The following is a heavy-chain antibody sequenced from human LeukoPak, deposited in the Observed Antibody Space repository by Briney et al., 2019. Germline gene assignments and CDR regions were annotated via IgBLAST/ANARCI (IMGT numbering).Heavy chain of an antibody. CDR1: GYTFTSYD. CDR3: ARDPEGY. J-gene: IGHJ4*02. CDR2: IIPILGIA. Sequence: SVKVSCKASGYTFTSYDIYWLRQAPGQGPEWMGRIIPILGIANYAQKFQGRVTITADKSTNTAYMELSSLRSEDTAVYYCARDPEGYWGQGTLVTVSS. V-gene: IGHV1-69*04.